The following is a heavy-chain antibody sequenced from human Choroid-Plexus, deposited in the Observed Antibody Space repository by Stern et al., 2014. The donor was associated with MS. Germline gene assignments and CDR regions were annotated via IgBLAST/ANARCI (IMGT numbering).Heavy chain of an antibody. CDR3: AKDRQYLTYFFDH. J-gene: IGHJ5*02. CDR1: GFTFGSCA. CDR2: VSYDGSNK. Sequence: VQLLESGGGVVQPGRPLRLSWVASGFTFGSCAMPLVRQSPGTGLEWAAGVSYDGSNKYYADSVKGRFTISRDNSQNTLYMQMSSLRPEDTAVYYCAKDRQYLTYFFDHWGQGSLVTVSS. D-gene: IGHD2/OR15-2a*01. V-gene: IGHV3-30*18.